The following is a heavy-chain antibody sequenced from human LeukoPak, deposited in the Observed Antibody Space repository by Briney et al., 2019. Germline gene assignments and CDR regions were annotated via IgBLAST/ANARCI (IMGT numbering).Heavy chain of an antibody. CDR2: ISPITGGT. CDR1: GYTLTDYY. J-gene: IGHJ4*02. D-gene: IGHD1-26*01. CDR3: ARGRDSGSRTYYFDY. V-gene: IGHV1-2*02. Sequence: ASVKVSCKASGYTLTDYYLHWVRQAPGQGLEWLAWISPITGGTKFAQKFQGRVTLTRDTSISTAYMEMSRLRSDDTAVYFCARGRDSGSRTYYFDYWGQGTLVTVSS.